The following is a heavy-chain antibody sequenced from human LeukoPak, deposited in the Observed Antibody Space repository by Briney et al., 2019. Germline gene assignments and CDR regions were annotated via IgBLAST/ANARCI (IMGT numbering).Heavy chain of an antibody. J-gene: IGHJ5*02. Sequence: GGSLRLSCAASGFTFSDYYMSWIRQAPGKGLEWVSYISSSGNTIYYADSVKGRFTISRDNAKNSLYLQMNSLRAEDTAVYYCARVVGSNLANNWFDPWGQGTLVTVSS. CDR2: ISSSGNTI. CDR3: ARVVGSNLANNWFDP. CDR1: GFTFSDYY. V-gene: IGHV3-11*01. D-gene: IGHD3-16*01.